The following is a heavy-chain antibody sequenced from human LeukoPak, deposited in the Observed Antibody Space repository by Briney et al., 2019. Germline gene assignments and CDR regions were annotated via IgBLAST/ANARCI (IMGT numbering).Heavy chain of an antibody. CDR1: GFTFSSYS. CDR3: AKGAEGMVATFVDY. Sequence: PGGSLRLSCAASGFTFSSYSMNWVRQAPGKGLEWVSSISSSSSYIYYADSVKGRFTISRDNAKNSLYLQMNSLRAEDMALYYCAKGAEGMVATFVDYWGQGTLVTVSS. V-gene: IGHV3-21*04. D-gene: IGHD5-12*01. J-gene: IGHJ4*02. CDR2: ISSSSSYI.